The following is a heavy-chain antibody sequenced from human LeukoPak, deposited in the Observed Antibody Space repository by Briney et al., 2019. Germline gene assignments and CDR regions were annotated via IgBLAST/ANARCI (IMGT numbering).Heavy chain of an antibody. D-gene: IGHD1-1*01. CDR1: GFTFSSHG. J-gene: IGHJ4*02. V-gene: IGHV3-23*01. CDR2: IIPSGHTT. CDR3: AKGTTHVDY. Sequence: GGSLRLSCAASGFTFSSHGMNWVRQAPGKGLEWVSGIIPSGHTTYYADSVKGRFTISRDNSKNTLYLQMNSLRAEDTAVYYCAKGTTHVDYWGQGTLVTVSS.